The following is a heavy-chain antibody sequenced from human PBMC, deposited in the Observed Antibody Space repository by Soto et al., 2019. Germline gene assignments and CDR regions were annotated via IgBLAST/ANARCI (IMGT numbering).Heavy chain of an antibody. J-gene: IGHJ5*02. CDR1: GDSVSRSRYY. CDR2: IYYSGST. CDR3: ATEGGIVDANWFGP. Sequence: QLQLQESGPGLVKPSETLSLTCTVSGDSVSRSRYYWGWIRQSPGKGLEWIGSIYYSGSTYYNPSLKRRVSLSIDTSNNQFSLKVNSMTAADTAIYYCATEGGIVDANWFGPWGQGTLVTVSA. V-gene: IGHV4-39*02. D-gene: IGHD1-26*01.